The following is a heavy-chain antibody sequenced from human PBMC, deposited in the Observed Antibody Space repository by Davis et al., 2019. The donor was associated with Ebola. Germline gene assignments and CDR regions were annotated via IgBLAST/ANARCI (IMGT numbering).Heavy chain of an antibody. CDR3: ARHPPYATGWHYFDY. Sequence: GGSLRLSCKASGYSFTSYWIAWVRQMPGKGLEWMGSIYPDDSDTRYSPSFQGQVTISADKSINTAYLQWNTLKASDTAMYYCARHPPYATGWHYFDYWGQGTLVTVSS. CDR2: IYPDDSDT. CDR1: GYSFTSYW. V-gene: IGHV5-51*01. D-gene: IGHD2-2*01. J-gene: IGHJ4*02.